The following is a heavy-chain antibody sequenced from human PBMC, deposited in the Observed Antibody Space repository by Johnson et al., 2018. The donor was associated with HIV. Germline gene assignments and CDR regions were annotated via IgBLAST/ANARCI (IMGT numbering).Heavy chain of an antibody. CDR3: AKAGCSTSCYDHDAFDI. CDR1: GFTFSSYG. CDR2: ISYDGSNK. V-gene: IGHV3-30*18. Sequence: QVQLVESGGGVVQPGRSLRLSCAASGFTFSSYGMHWVRQAPGKGLEWVAVISYDGSNKYYADSVKGRFNISRDNSKNTLYLQMNSLRAEDTAVYYCAKAGCSTSCYDHDAFDIWGQGTMVTVSS. D-gene: IGHD2-2*01. J-gene: IGHJ3*02.